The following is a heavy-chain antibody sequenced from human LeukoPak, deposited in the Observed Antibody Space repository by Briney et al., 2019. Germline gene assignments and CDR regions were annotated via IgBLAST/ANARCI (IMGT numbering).Heavy chain of an antibody. Sequence: ASVKVSCKASGYSFTGYWHWVRQAPGQGLEWMGRINPNSGGTDYAQTFRGRVTMTSDTSVSTAYMELSSLRSDDTAVYYCARFLSGSHDAFDIWGQGTMVTVSS. J-gene: IGHJ3*02. CDR1: GYSFTGYW. D-gene: IGHD1-26*01. CDR2: INPNSGGT. V-gene: IGHV1-2*06. CDR3: ARFLSGSHDAFDI.